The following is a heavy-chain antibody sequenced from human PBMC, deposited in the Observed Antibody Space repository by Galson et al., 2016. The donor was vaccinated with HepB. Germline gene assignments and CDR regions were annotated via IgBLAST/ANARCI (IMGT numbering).Heavy chain of an antibody. CDR2: ISSVTNVI. V-gene: IGHV3-48*04. D-gene: IGHD4-23*01. CDR3: AKDRGGYFDPNPYAFAI. Sequence: SLRLSCAASGFSFSDYNMDWVRQAPGKGPEWVAYISSVTNVIYYAASVKGRFTISRANAKNSLYLQMHRLRAEDTAAYYCAKDRGGYFDPNPYAFAIWGQGTMVTVSS. CDR1: GFSFSDYN. J-gene: IGHJ3*02.